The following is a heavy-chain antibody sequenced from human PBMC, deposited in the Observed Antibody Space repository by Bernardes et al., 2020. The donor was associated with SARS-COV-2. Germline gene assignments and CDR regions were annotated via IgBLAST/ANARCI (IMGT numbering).Heavy chain of an antibody. CDR2: INHSGST. Sequence: SETLSLTCAVYGGSFSGYYWSWIRQPPGKGLEWIGEINHSGSTNYNPSLKSRVTISVDTSKNQFSLKLSSVTAADTAVYYCASGDIVVVPAARVYYYYGMDVWGQGTTVTVSS. V-gene: IGHV4-34*01. J-gene: IGHJ6*02. CDR1: GGSFSGYY. D-gene: IGHD2-2*01. CDR3: ASGDIVVVPAARVYYYYGMDV.